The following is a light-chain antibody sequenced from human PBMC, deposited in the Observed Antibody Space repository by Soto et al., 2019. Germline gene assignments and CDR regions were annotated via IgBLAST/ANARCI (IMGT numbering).Light chain of an antibody. V-gene: IGKV3-11*01. J-gene: IGKJ5*01. CDR1: QSVGGN. CDR3: QQRSNLIT. CDR2: DAS. Sequence: EIVMTQSPATLSVSPGERATLSFRASQSVGGNLAWYQQKPGQAPRLLIYDASNRATGIPARFSGSGSGTDFSLTISSLEPEDFAVYYCQQRSNLITFGQGTRLEI.